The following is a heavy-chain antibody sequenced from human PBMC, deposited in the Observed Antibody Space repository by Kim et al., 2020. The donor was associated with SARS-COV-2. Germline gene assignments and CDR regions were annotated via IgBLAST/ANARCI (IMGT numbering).Heavy chain of an antibody. CDR2: ISSDGNTA. D-gene: IGHD1-20*01. J-gene: IGHJ4*02. CDR1: GFTFSTNG. Sequence: GGSLRLSCAASGFTFSTNGMHWVRQAPGKGLEWVAVISSDGNTAYYADSVKGRFTISRDNSKNTLYLQVNSLRADDTAVYYCAKRGNWHFDYWGQGTPVTVSS. CDR3: AKRGNWHFDY. V-gene: IGHV3-30*18.